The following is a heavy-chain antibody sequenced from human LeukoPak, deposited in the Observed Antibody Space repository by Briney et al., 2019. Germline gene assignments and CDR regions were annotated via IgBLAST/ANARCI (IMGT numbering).Heavy chain of an antibody. V-gene: IGHV3-33*06. CDR1: VFTFSSYG. J-gene: IGHJ4*02. Sequence: GGSLRLSCAASVFTFSSYGMHWVRQAPGKGLEWVAVIWYDGSNKYYADSVKGRFTISRDNSKNTLYLQMNSLRAEDTAVYYCAKRSGSGQIGHFDYWGQGTLVTVSS. CDR3: AKRSGSGQIGHFDY. CDR2: IWYDGSNK. D-gene: IGHD2-15*01.